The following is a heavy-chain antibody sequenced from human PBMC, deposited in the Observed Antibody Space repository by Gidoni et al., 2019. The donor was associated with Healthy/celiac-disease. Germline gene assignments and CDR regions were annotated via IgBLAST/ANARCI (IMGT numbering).Heavy chain of an antibody. D-gene: IGHD2-21*02. CDR3: AKDTYCGGDCQSYYYGMDV. J-gene: IGHJ6*02. CDR1: GFTFDDYA. CDR2: ISWNSGSI. V-gene: IGHV3-9*01. Sequence: EVQLVESGGGLVQPGRSLRLSCAASGFTFDDYAMHWVRQAPGKGLEWVSGISWNSGSIGYADSVKGRFTISRDNAKNSLYLQMNSLRAEDTALYYCAKDTYCGGDCQSYYYGMDVWGQGTTVTVSS.